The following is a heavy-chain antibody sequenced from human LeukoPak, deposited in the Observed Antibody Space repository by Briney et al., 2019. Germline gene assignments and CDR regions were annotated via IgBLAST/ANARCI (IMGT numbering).Heavy chain of an antibody. Sequence: GGSLRLSCAASGLTFSNYWMNWVRQAPGKGLEWVAVISYDGSNKYYADSVKGRFTISRDNSKNTLYLQMNSLRAEDTAVYYCARDYGGKTGDYWGQGTLVTVSS. CDR3: ARDYGGKTGDY. CDR1: GLTFSNYW. V-gene: IGHV3-30-3*01. J-gene: IGHJ4*02. CDR2: ISYDGSNK. D-gene: IGHD4-17*01.